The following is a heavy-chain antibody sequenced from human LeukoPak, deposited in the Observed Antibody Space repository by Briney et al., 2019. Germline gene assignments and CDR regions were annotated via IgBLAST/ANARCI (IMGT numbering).Heavy chain of an antibody. CDR3: ARGRYSSGWPFDY. D-gene: IGHD6-19*01. Sequence: ASVKVSCKASGGTFSSYAISWVRQAPGQGLEWVGRIIPTFGTANYAQKFQGRVTITTDESTSTAYMELSSLRSEDTAVYYCARGRYSSGWPFDYWGQGTLVTVSS. CDR1: GGTFSSYA. V-gene: IGHV1-69*05. J-gene: IGHJ4*02. CDR2: IIPTFGTA.